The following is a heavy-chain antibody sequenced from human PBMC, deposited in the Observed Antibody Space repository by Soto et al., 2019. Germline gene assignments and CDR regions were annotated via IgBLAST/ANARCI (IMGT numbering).Heavy chain of an antibody. CDR3: ATSQKGYNWNYFDH. J-gene: IGHJ4*02. CDR1: GASISGSYYY. CDR2: VFYTGFT. Sequence: WETLSLTCAVSGASISGSYYYWAWLRQSPGKGPEWIGSVFYTGFTSYNPSLESRVSVSVDTSKSQFSLKLSAVTAADTAVYYCATSQKGYNWNYFDHWGQGALLTVSS. V-gene: IGHV4-39*01. D-gene: IGHD1-20*01.